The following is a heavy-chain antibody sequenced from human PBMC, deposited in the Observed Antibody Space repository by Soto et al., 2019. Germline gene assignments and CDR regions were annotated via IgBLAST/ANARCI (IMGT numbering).Heavy chain of an antibody. CDR1: GFSFSTYG. V-gene: IGHV3-23*01. Sequence: EVQLLESGGGLVQPGGSLRLSCTASGFSFSTYGLSWVRQAPGKGLEWVSSITSSGVSPYYADFVKGRFTISRDNSKNTLYLQMNSLRAEDTAVYYCVRDPDLGATSYFDYWGQGTLVTVSS. CDR3: VRDPDLGATSYFDY. CDR2: ITSSGVSP. J-gene: IGHJ4*02. D-gene: IGHD1-26*01.